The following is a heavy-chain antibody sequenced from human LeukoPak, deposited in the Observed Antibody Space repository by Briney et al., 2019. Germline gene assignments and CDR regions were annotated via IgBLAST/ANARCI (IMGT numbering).Heavy chain of an antibody. Sequence: GGSLRLSCAASGFTFSSHSMNWVRQAPGKGLEWVSSIGSSSRYIYYADSVKGRFTISRDNAKNSLYLQMNSLRADDTAVYYCARDRPSRRPGLVVDFWGQGTLVTVSS. CDR2: IGSSSRYI. J-gene: IGHJ4*02. D-gene: IGHD2-8*02. CDR3: ARDRPSRRPGLVVDF. V-gene: IGHV3-21*01. CDR1: GFTFSSHS.